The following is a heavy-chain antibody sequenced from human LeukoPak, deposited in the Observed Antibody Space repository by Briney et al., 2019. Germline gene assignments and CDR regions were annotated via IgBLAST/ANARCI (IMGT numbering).Heavy chain of an antibody. CDR1: GYTFTSYY. V-gene: IGHV1-46*01. D-gene: IGHD6-13*01. CDR2: INPSGGST. CDR3: ALGIAAAGTFDY. Sequence: GASVKVSCKASGYTFTSYYMHWVRQAPGQGLEWMGIINPSGGSTSYAQKFQGRVTMTRDTSISTAYMELSRLRSDDTAVYYCALGIAAAGTFDYWGQGTLVTVSS. J-gene: IGHJ4*02.